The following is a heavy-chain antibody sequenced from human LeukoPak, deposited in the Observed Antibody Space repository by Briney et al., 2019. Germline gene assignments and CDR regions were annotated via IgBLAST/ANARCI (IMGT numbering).Heavy chain of an antibody. CDR1: GFTFSSYG. Sequence: RSLRLSCAASGFTFSSYGMHWVRQAAGKGPEWVAVISYDGSNQYYADPVKGRFTVSRDNSKNMVFLQMNSLRPEDTALYHCAKEAYDSRGYRYFDYWGQGTLVTVSS. J-gene: IGHJ4*02. CDR3: AKEAYDSRGYRYFDY. D-gene: IGHD3-22*01. V-gene: IGHV3-30*18. CDR2: ISYDGSNQ.